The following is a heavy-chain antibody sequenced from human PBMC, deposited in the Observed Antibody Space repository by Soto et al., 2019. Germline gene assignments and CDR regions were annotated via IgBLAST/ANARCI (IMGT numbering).Heavy chain of an antibody. CDR1: GDSVSSNSAV. CDR2: TYYRSKWYK. CDR3: ARGYCSGGSCELGPGFDY. D-gene: IGHD2-15*01. Sequence: SQTLSLTCAISGDSVSSNSAVWNWLRQSPSRGLEWLGRTYYRSKWYKEYAPSVKSRVTINPDTSRNQFSLQLNSVTPEDTAVYYCARGYCSGGSCELGPGFDYWGQGTLVTVSS. J-gene: IGHJ4*02. V-gene: IGHV6-1*01.